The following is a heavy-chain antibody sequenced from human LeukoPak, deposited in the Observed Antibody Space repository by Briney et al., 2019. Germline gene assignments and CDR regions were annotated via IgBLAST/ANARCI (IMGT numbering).Heavy chain of an antibody. CDR2: IWYDGSNK. Sequence: GGSLRLSCAASGFTFSSYGMHWVRQAPGKGLEWVAVIWYDGSNKYYADSVKGRFTISRDNSKNTLYLQMNSLRAEDTAVYYCARDLLGVRENDYWGQGTLVTVSS. CDR3: ARDLLGVRENDY. D-gene: IGHD3-10*01. V-gene: IGHV3-33*01. CDR1: GFTFSSYG. J-gene: IGHJ4*02.